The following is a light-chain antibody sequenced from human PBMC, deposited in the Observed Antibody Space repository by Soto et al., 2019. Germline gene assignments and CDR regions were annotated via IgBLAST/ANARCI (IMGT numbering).Light chain of an antibody. Sequence: SSELTQPSSVSVSPGQTASITCSGEKLGDKYACWYQQKPGQSPVLVIYQDNKRPSGIPERFSGSNSGNTATLTISGTQAXXXXXXXXXAWDSSTYVFGTGTKVTVL. V-gene: IGLV3-1*01. CDR1: KLGDKY. CDR3: XAWDSSTYV. CDR2: QDN. J-gene: IGLJ1*01.